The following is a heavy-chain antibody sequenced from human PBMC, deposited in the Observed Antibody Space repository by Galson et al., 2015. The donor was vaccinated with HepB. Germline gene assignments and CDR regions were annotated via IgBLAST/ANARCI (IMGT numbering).Heavy chain of an antibody. CDR1: GFTFSNSA. CDR3: AKDPYCIGGRCYGEPS. CDR2: ISGSGGNT. D-gene: IGHD2-15*01. Sequence: SLRLSCAASGFTFSNSAMSWVRQAPGKGLEWVSGISGSGGNTYYADSVKGRFTISRDNSKNTVYLQMNSLRAEDTAVYYCAKDPYCIGGRCYGEPSWGQGTLVTVSS. V-gene: IGHV3-23*01. J-gene: IGHJ4*02.